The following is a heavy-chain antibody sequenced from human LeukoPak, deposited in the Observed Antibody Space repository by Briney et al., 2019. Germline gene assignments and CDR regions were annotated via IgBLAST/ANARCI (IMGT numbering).Heavy chain of an antibody. CDR2: IWHDGTNQ. V-gene: IGHV3-33*01. D-gene: IGHD3-22*01. CDR1: GFTFSRYG. Sequence: GGSLRLSCAASGFTFSRYGMHWVRQAPGKGLEWVAFIWHDGTNQTYADSVKGRFTISRDNAKKMVFVQLDSLRAEDTAIYYCARDWYYDSSGYFHCWGQGTLVTVSS. J-gene: IGHJ4*02. CDR3: ARDWYYDSSGYFHC.